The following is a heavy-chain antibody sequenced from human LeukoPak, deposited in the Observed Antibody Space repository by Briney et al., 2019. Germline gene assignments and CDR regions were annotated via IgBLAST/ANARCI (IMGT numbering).Heavy chain of an antibody. Sequence: GGSLRLSCAASGFTFINYAMTWVRQPPGKGLEWVSGISGGGATTYYADSVKGRFTISRDNSKNTLFLQMNSLRAEDTAVYYCAKDHSSKYPYHLDYWGQGSLVTVSS. CDR1: GFTFINYA. J-gene: IGHJ4*02. CDR2: ISGGGATT. CDR3: AKDHSSKYPYHLDY. V-gene: IGHV3-23*01. D-gene: IGHD6-13*01.